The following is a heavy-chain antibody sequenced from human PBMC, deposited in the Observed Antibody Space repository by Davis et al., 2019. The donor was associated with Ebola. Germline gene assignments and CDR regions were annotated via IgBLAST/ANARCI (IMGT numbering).Heavy chain of an antibody. D-gene: IGHD2-2*01. V-gene: IGHV4-39*07. Sequence: SETLSLTCTVSGGSISSSSYYWGWIRQPPGKGLEWIGYIYHSGSTYYNPSLKSRVTISVDRSKNQFSLKLSSVTAADTAVYYCAREDRRGYCSSTSCPYFDYWGQGTLVTVSS. CDR1: GGSISSSSYY. CDR3: AREDRRGYCSSTSCPYFDY. J-gene: IGHJ4*02. CDR2: IYHSGST.